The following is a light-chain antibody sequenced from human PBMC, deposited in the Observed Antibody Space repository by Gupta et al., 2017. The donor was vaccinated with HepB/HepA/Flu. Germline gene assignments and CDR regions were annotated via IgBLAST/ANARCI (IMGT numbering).Light chain of an antibody. J-gene: IGKJ2*01. V-gene: IGKV4-1*01. CDR3: QQYYSTPYT. CDR1: QSVLYSSNNKNY. CDR2: WAS. Sequence: DIAMTQSHDSLAVSLGERATINCKSSQSVLYSSNNKNYLAWYQQKPGQPPKLLIYWASTRESGVPDRFSGSGSGTDFTLSISSLQAEDVAVYYCQQYYSTPYTFGEGTKMEIK.